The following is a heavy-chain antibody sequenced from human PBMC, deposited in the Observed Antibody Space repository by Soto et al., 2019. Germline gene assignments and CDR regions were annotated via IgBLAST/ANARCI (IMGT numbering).Heavy chain of an antibody. CDR2: INHSGST. CDR1: GGSFSGYY. D-gene: IGHD3-16*02. V-gene: IGHV4-34*01. CDR3: ARVFYDYVWGSYRPYYFDY. J-gene: IGHJ4*02. Sequence: SETLSLTCAVYGGSFSGYYWSWIRQPPGKGLEWIGEINHSGSTNYNPSLKSRVPISVDTSKNQFSLKLSSVTAADTAVYYCARVFYDYVWGSYRPYYFDYWGQGTLVTVSS.